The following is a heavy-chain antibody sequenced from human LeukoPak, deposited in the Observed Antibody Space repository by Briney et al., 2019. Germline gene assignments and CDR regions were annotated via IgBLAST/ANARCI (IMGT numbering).Heavy chain of an antibody. Sequence: PGRALRLSCAAPGFTFSSYGMHWVPQAPGKGLGWGSVIWYDGSNKYYADSVKGRFTISRDNSKNTLYLQMNSLRAEDTAVYYCARMTRHYYGSGSYPDYCGQGTLVTVSS. D-gene: IGHD3-10*01. CDR1: GFTFSSYG. V-gene: IGHV3-33*01. CDR2: IWYDGSNK. CDR3: ARMTRHYYGSGSYPDY. J-gene: IGHJ4*02.